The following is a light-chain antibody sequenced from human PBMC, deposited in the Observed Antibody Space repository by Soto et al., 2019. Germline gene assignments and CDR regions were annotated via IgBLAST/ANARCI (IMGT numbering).Light chain of an antibody. V-gene: IGKV3-20*01. CDR3: QQYGSSPVT. CDR1: QSVSRDY. CDR2: GAS. Sequence: EIVLTQSPDTLSLSPGGRATLSCRASQSVSRDYLGWYQQTPGQAPRLLIFGASSRATGIPDRFTGSGSGTDFTLTISRLEPEDFAVYYCQQYGSSPVTFGQGTDWRL. J-gene: IGKJ5*01.